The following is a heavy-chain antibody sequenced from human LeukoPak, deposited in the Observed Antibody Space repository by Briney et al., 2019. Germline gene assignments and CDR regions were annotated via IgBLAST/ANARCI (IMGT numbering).Heavy chain of an antibody. CDR3: ARDNWEWPLFPDYYYYRDV. Sequence: PSDTLSLTCTVSGGSISSYYWSWIRQPAGKGLEWIGRIYTSVSTNYHPSLKSRVTMSVDTSKNQFSLKLSSVTAADTAVYYCARDNWEWPLFPDYYYYRDVWGKGTTVTVSS. J-gene: IGHJ6*03. CDR1: GGSISSYY. CDR2: IYTSVST. V-gene: IGHV4-4*07. D-gene: IGHD3-3*01.